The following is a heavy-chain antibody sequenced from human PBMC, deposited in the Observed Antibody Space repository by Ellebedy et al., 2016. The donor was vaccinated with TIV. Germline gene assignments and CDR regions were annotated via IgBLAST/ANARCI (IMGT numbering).Heavy chain of an antibody. D-gene: IGHD3-22*01. Sequence: AASVKVSCKASGGTFSSYAITWVRQAPGQGLEWMGGVIPIFGTPHYALKFQGRVTFTADSSTNTAYLELSSPRSDDTAVYYCASRVARNYHDSSGYYPDWGQGTLVIVSS. J-gene: IGHJ1*01. V-gene: IGHV1-69*13. CDR2: VIPIFGTP. CDR1: GGTFSSYA. CDR3: ASRVARNYHDSSGYYPD.